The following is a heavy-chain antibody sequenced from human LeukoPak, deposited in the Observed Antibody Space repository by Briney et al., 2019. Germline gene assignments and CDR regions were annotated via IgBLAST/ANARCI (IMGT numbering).Heavy chain of an antibody. CDR2: ISAYNGKT. CDR3: GRLGVRGVIIPY. Sequence: ASVKVSYKASGYTFTSHGISWVRQAPGQGREGMGWISAYNGKTNYAQKPQGRVNMTTGTSTSTAYMEPRSLNSDDNAGHHCGRLGVRGVIIPYWGQGTLVTVS. CDR1: GYTFTSHG. V-gene: IGHV1-18*01. J-gene: IGHJ4*02. D-gene: IGHD3-10*01.